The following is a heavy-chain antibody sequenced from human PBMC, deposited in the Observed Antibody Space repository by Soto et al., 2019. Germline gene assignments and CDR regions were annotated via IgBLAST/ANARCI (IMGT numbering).Heavy chain of an antibody. J-gene: IGHJ4*02. CDR2: ISYDGSNK. V-gene: IGHV3-30-3*01. CDR3: ARDKRGGIDY. Sequence: QVQLVESGGGVVQPGSSLRLSCAASGFTFSSYAMHWVRQAPGKGLEWVAVISYDGSNKYYADSVKGRFTISRDNSKNTLYLQMNSLRAEDTAVYYCARDKRGGIDYWGQGTLVTVSS. D-gene: IGHD1-26*01. CDR1: GFTFSSYA.